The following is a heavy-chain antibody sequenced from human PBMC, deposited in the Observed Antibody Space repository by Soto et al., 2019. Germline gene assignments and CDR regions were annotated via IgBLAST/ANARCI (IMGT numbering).Heavy chain of an antibody. J-gene: IGHJ4*02. Sequence: GGSLRLSCVASGFTFSSYGMHWVRQAPGKGLEWVAVISYDGSNKYYADSVKGRFTISRDNSKNTLYLQMNSLRAEDTAVYYCAKDLMSMHYDSSGYLDYWGQGTLVTVSS. V-gene: IGHV3-30*18. CDR1: GFTFSSYG. CDR2: ISYDGSNK. CDR3: AKDLMSMHYDSSGYLDY. D-gene: IGHD3-22*01.